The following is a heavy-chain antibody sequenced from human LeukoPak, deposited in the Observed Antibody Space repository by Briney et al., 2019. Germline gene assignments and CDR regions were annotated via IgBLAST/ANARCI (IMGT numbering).Heavy chain of an antibody. CDR1: GGSISNYY. CDR3: ARGLTAQNWFDP. V-gene: IGHV4-59*01. J-gene: IGHJ5*02. CDR2: IYNSGST. Sequence: KSSETLSLTCTVSGGSISNYYWSWIRQSPGKGLEWIGYIYNSGSTNYNLSLKSRVTISVDTSKNQFSLKLSSVTAADTAVYYCARGLTAQNWFDPWGQGTLVTVSS.